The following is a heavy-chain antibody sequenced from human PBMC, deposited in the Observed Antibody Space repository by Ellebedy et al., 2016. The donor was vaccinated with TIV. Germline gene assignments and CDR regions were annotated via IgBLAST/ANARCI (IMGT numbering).Heavy chain of an antibody. CDR3: ARDNYEILTGSQSWFNP. CDR2: TSVYNGHT. J-gene: IGHJ5*02. D-gene: IGHD3-9*01. CDR1: GFTFTSYS. V-gene: IGHV1-18*04. Sequence: AASVKVSCKASGFTFTSYSVTWVRQAPGQGLEWMGWTSVYNGHTNYAQKFQGRVTMTTDTSTSTAYMELRRLRSDDTAIYYCARDNYEILTGSQSWFNPWGQGTLVIVSS.